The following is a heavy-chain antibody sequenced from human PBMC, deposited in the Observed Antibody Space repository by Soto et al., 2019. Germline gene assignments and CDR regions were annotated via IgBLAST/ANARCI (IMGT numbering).Heavy chain of an antibody. Sequence: GGSLRLSCAASGFTFSSYGMHWVRQAPGKGLEWVAVIWYDGSNKYYADSVKGRFTISRDNSKNTLYLQMNSLRAEDTAVYYCARDSGDIVVVVAAHDAFDIWGQGTMVTVSS. CDR2: IWYDGSNK. CDR1: GFTFSSYG. V-gene: IGHV3-33*01. CDR3: ARDSGDIVVVVAAHDAFDI. J-gene: IGHJ3*02. D-gene: IGHD2-15*01.